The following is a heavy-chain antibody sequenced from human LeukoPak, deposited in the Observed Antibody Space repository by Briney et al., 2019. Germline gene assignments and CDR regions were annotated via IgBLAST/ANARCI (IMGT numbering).Heavy chain of an antibody. J-gene: IGHJ4*02. D-gene: IGHD6-13*01. V-gene: IGHV3-23*01. CDR3: AKGPKQLLVGSRGYYFDS. CDR1: GFTFSSYA. Sequence: GGSLRLSCAASGFTFSSYAMSWVRQAPGKGLNWVSGISGSGGSTYYADSVKGRFTISRDISKNTLYLQMNSLRAEDTAVYYCAKGPKQLLVGSRGYYFDSWGQGTLVTVSS. CDR2: ISGSGGST.